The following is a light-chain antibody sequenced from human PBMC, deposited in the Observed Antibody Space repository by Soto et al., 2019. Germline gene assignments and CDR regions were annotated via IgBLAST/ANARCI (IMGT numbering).Light chain of an antibody. CDR3: QQYHNWPPQYT. V-gene: IGKV3-15*01. CDR1: QSVASN. CDR2: GAS. Sequence: EIVMTQSPASLSVSPGVGATLSCRASQSVASNVAWYQQKPGQGPRLLIHGASTRAVGVPARVSGSGSGTDFTLTISRLQSEDFAVYYCQQYHNWPPQYTFGQGTKLQIK. J-gene: IGKJ2*01.